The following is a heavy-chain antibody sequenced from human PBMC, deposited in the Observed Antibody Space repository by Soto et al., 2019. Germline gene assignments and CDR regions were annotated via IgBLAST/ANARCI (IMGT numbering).Heavy chain of an antibody. CDR2: ISRSGGST. CDR1: GVTFSTYA. CDR3: AKGSAGTYYFDS. D-gene: IGHD6-19*01. J-gene: IGHJ4*02. V-gene: IGHV3-23*01. Sequence: EVQLLESGGGLVQPGGSLRLSCAASGVTFSTYAMSWVRQAPGKGLEWVSAISRSGGSTYYADSVKGRFTVYRDNPENMLYLQMNSLRAEDTAVYFCAKGSAGTYYFDSWGQGTLVTVSS.